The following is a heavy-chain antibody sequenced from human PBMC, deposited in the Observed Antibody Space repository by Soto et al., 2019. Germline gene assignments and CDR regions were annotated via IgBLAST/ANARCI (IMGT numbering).Heavy chain of an antibody. CDR3: ARSSGTYSLDF. D-gene: IGHD3-10*01. Sequence: GASVKVSCKTSGYTFTDHYVHWVRQAPGQGPEWLGWINPFSGGAKYPQRFKDKVSMTADTSISTVYMYLTSLTSDDTAIYYCARSSGTYSLDFWGQGTLVTVSS. CDR1: GYTFTDHY. V-gene: IGHV1-2*02. J-gene: IGHJ4*01. CDR2: INPFSGGA.